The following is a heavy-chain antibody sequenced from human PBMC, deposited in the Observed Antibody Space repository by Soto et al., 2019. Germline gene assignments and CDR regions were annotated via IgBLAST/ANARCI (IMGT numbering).Heavy chain of an antibody. D-gene: IGHD1-20*01. CDR2: TYYRSKWYN. J-gene: IGHJ3*02. CDR1: GDSVSSNSAV. Sequence: SQTLSLTCAISGDSVSSNSAVWNWIRQSPSGGLEWLGRTYYRSKWYNDYAVSVKSRITINPDTSKNQFSLQLNSVTPEDTAVYYCVRDLARTVYAFAIWGQGTTVTVSS. V-gene: IGHV6-1*01. CDR3: VRDLARTVYAFAI.